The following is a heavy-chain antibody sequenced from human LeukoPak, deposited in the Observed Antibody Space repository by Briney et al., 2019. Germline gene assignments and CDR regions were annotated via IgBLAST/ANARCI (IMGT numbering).Heavy chain of an antibody. J-gene: IGHJ4*02. CDR3: ARKGSSGYYPPDY. CDR2: ISGSGGST. D-gene: IGHD3-22*01. V-gene: IGHV3-23*01. Sequence: GGSLRLSCAAYGFTFSSYAMSWVRQAPGKGLEWVSAISGSGGSTYYADSVKGRFTISRDNAKNSLYLQMNSLRAEDTAVYYCARKGSSGYYPPDYWGQGTLVTVSS. CDR1: GFTFSSYA.